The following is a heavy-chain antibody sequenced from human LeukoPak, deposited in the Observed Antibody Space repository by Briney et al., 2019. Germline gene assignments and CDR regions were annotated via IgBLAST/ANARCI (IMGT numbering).Heavy chain of an antibody. V-gene: IGHV3-21*01. J-gene: IGHJ6*03. CDR2: ITSSGAYI. D-gene: IGHD1-26*01. CDR1: GFTFNYYN. CDR3: ARDPYSGNYGNYYYYYMDV. Sequence: TGGSLRLSCAASGFTFNYYNMNWVRQAPGKALEWVSSITSSGAYIFYADSVRGRFTISRDNAKDSLYLQMNSLGPEDTAVYYCARDPYSGNYGNYYYYYMDVWGKGTTVTISS.